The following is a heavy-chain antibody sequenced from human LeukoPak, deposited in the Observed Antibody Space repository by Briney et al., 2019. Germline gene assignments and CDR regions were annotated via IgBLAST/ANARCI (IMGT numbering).Heavy chain of an antibody. CDR3: VSFYETY. Sequence: GGSLRLSCAASGNYWMHWVRQAPGKGLVWVSHVNSDGSWTSYAGSVKGRFTISKDNAKNTVYLQMNSLRAEDTAVYYCVSFYETYWGRGTLVTVSS. J-gene: IGHJ4*02. CDR2: VNSDGSWT. D-gene: IGHD2/OR15-2a*01. V-gene: IGHV3-74*01. CDR1: GNYW.